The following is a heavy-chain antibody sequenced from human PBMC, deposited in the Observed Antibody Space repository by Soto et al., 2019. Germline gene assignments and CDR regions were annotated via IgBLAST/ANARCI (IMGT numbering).Heavy chain of an antibody. J-gene: IGHJ4*01. Sequence: GGSLRLSCAASGFTFSSYAMSWVRQAPGKGLEWVSAISGSGGSTYYADSVRGRFTISRDNSRNTLYLDMNSLRAEDTAVYYCAKPAGRTVSVAGPPPAYWGQGTLVTVSS. D-gene: IGHD6-19*01. CDR2: ISGSGGST. V-gene: IGHV3-23*01. CDR3: AKPAGRTVSVAGPPPAY. CDR1: GFTFSSYA.